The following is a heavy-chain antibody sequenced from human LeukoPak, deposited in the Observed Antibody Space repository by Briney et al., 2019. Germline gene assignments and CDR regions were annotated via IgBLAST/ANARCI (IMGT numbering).Heavy chain of an antibody. CDR1: GYTFTSYY. CDR3: ARAPWDTAMDT. CDR2: INPSGGST. Sequence: ASVKGSCKASGYTFTSYYMHWVRQAPGQGLEWMGIINPSGGSTSYAQKFQGRVTMTRDTSTSTVYMELSSLRSEDTAVYYCARAPWDTAMDTWGQGTLVTVSS. J-gene: IGHJ5*02. D-gene: IGHD5-18*01. V-gene: IGHV1-46*01.